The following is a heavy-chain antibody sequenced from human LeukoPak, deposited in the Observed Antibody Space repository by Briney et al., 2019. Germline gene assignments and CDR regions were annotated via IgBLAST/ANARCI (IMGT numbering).Heavy chain of an antibody. J-gene: IGHJ6*02. Sequence: GGSLRLFCAASGFTVSTNYMSWVRQAPGKGLEWVSVIYNNGLTFYADSVKGRFTISRDNSMNTLSLQMNSLRGEDTAVYYCARENGHCSTTACPLDLWGQGTTVTVSS. CDR3: ARENGHCSTTACPLDL. CDR2: IYNNGLT. V-gene: IGHV3-53*05. D-gene: IGHD2-2*01. CDR1: GFTVSTNY.